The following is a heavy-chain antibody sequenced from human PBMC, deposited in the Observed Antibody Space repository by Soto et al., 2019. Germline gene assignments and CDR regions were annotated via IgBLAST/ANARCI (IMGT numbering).Heavy chain of an antibody. CDR2: IFGDGNT. Sequence: ELQLVESGGGLIQPGGSLRLACAASEFNVTNGHMNWVRQAPGKGLEWVSVIFGDGNTKYGDSVEGRFTISRDTSKNTVYLQMNSLRAEDTAVYYCAGDWNGDKYFDYWDQGTLVTVSS. V-gene: IGHV3-53*01. D-gene: IGHD4-17*01. J-gene: IGHJ4*02. CDR3: AGDWNGDKYFDY. CDR1: EFNVTNGH.